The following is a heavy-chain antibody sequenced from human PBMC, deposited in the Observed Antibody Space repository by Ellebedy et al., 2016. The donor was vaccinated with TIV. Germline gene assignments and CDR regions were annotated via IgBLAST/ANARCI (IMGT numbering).Heavy chain of an antibody. D-gene: IGHD5-12*01. CDR1: GYIFTTYY. Sequence: AASVKVSCKASGYIFTTYYMHWVRQAPGQGLEWMGIINTLGGSKTFPQKFQGRVTVTRDTSTSTVYMELSSLRSDDTAVYYCARGSVDYYFDQWGQGTLVTVSS. V-gene: IGHV1-46*01. J-gene: IGHJ4*02. CDR2: INTLGGSK. CDR3: ARGSVDYYFDQ.